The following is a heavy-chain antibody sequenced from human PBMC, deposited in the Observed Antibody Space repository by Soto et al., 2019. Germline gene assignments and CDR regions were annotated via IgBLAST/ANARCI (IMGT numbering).Heavy chain of an antibody. V-gene: IGHV1-2*02. CDR1: GYTFTGYY. CDR3: AREGGRVAGTPDAGGNWFDP. D-gene: IGHD6-19*01. J-gene: IGHJ5*02. Sequence: QVQLVQSGAEVKKPGASVKVSCKASGYTFTGYYMHWVRQAPGQGLEWMGWINPNSGGTNYAQKCQGGVPMTRDTSMSTAYMERSRLGSDDTAVYYCAREGGRVAGTPDAGGNWFDPWGQGTLVTVSS. CDR2: INPNSGGT.